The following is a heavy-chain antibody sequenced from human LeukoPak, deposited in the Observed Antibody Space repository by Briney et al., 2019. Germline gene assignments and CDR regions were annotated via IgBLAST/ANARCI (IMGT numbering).Heavy chain of an antibody. CDR1: GFTFSSYA. Sequence: GGSLRLSCAASGFTFSSYAMHWVRQAPGKGLEWVAVISYDGSNKYYADSVKGRFTISRDNSKNTLYLQMNSLRAEDTAVYYCARDSEIFGVVISAVGFDYWGQGTLVTVSS. D-gene: IGHD3-3*01. CDR3: ARDSEIFGVVISAVGFDY. V-gene: IGHV3-30*01. J-gene: IGHJ4*02. CDR2: ISYDGSNK.